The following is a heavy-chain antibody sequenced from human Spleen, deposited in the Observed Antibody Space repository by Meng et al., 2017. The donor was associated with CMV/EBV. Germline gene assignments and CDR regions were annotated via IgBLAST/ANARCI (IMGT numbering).Heavy chain of an antibody. V-gene: IGHV3-21*01. CDR3: VRGSDFRYGMDV. J-gene: IGHJ6*02. D-gene: IGHD3-3*01. Sequence: GESLKISCAASGFTFSSYGMYWVRQAPGKGLEWVSSISSRMGFTYYADSVKGRFTISRDDAQNSVHLQMNSLRVEDTAIYYCVRGSDFRYGMDVWGQGTSVTVS. CDR2: ISSRMGFT. CDR1: GFTFSSYG.